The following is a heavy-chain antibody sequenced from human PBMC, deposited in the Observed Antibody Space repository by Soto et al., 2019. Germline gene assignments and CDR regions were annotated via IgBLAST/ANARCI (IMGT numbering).Heavy chain of an antibody. V-gene: IGHV3-13*01. CDR2: IGTAGDT. Sequence: PGGSLRLSCAASGFTFSSYDMHWVRQATGKGLEWVSAIGTAGDTYYPGSVKGRFTISRENAKNSLYLQMNSLRAGATAVYYCARAPYSNYDYYYGMDVWGQGTTVTVSS. J-gene: IGHJ6*02. CDR3: ARAPYSNYDYYYGMDV. D-gene: IGHD4-4*01. CDR1: GFTFSSYD.